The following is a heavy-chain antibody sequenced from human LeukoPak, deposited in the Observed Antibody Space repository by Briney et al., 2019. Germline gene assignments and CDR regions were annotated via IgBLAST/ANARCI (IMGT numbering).Heavy chain of an antibody. CDR3: ARVPDFIARPCDS. CDR2: SSPTGDIT. Sequence: SETLSLTCAVYGGSFSGNYWTLIRQTPGRGLEWIGESSPTGDITGYNPSLKGRATISVDSSKKLFSLKLTAVTAADTGVYYCARVPDFIARPCDSWGPGTLVTVSS. D-gene: IGHD2-21*01. CDR1: GGSFSGNY. V-gene: IGHV4-34*01. J-gene: IGHJ4*02.